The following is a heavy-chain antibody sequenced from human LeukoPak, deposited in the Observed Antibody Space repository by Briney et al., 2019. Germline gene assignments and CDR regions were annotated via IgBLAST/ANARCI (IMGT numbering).Heavy chain of an antibody. CDR1: GFTFSSFG. V-gene: IGHV3-23*01. D-gene: IGHD6-19*01. Sequence: PGETLRLSCAASGFTFSSFGMSWVRQAPGKGLEWVAAISGSGGTTHYADSVKGRFTISRDNSKNTLYLQMNSLRAEDTAAYYCAKGGIAVASTSYYYYMDVWGKGTTVTSSS. CDR3: AKGGIAVASTSYYYYMDV. CDR2: ISGSGGTT. J-gene: IGHJ6*03.